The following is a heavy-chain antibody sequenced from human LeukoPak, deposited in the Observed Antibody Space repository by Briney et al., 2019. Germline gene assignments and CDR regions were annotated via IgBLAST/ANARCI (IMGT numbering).Heavy chain of an antibody. CDR2: IIPILGIA. J-gene: IGHJ5*02. Sequence: ASVKVSCKASGGTFSSYAISWVRQAPGQGLEWMGRIIPILGIANYAQKFQGRVTITADKSTSTAYMELSSLRSEDTAVYYCARTIAAAGPNWFDPWGQGTLVTVSS. V-gene: IGHV1-69*04. CDR1: GGTFSSYA. D-gene: IGHD6-13*01. CDR3: ARTIAAAGPNWFDP.